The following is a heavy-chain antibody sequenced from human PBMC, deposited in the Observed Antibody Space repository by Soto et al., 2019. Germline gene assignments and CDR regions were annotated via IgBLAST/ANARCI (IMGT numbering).Heavy chain of an antibody. D-gene: IGHD3-3*01. CDR1: GFTFSSYG. CDR2: IWSDGSTK. V-gene: IGHV3-33*01. Sequence: QVQLVESGGGVVQPGRSLRLSCAASGFTFSSYGMHWVRQAPGKGLEWVAVIWSDGSTKYYADSVKGRFTISRDISNTLYLQMNNLRAEDTALYYCARDLWRGYGMDVWGQGTTVTVSS. CDR3: ARDLWRGYGMDV. J-gene: IGHJ6*02.